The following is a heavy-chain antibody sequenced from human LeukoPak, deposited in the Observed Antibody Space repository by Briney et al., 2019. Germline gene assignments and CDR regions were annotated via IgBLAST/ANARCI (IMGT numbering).Heavy chain of an antibody. D-gene: IGHD1-1*01. CDR3: TREGGAGGFDY. V-gene: IGHV3-30-3*01. Sequence: GGSLRLSCAASGFTVSSYYMSWVRQAPSKGLEWVATVSYDETNKYYAESVKGRFTISRDNVKNTLFLQLNSLRSEDTAVYYCTREGGAGGFDYWGQGTLVTVSS. CDR1: GFTVSSYY. CDR2: VSYDETNK. J-gene: IGHJ4*02.